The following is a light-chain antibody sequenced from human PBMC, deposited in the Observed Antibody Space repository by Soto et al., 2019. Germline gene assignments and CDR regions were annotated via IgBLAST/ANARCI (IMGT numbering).Light chain of an antibody. CDR2: GAS. J-gene: IGKJ1*01. Sequence: EIVMTQSPATLSVSPGERATLSCRASQSVSNNLAWYQKKPGQAPRLLIYGASTRATGIPARFSGSGSGTEFTLIISSLQSEDFAFYYCQQYNNWWTFGQGTRVDSK. CDR3: QQYNNWWT. CDR1: QSVSNN. V-gene: IGKV3-15*01.